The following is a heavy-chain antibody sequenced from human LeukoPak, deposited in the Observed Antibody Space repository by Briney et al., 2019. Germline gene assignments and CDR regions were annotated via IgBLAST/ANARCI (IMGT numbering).Heavy chain of an antibody. D-gene: IGHD2-8*02. V-gene: IGHV3-48*01. J-gene: IGHJ4*02. Sequence: GGSLRLSCAASGFTFSTYSMNWVRQAPGKGLEWISYIGGQSSAIYYAASVKGRFTISRDNAINSLYLQMNSLRAEDTAVYYCARDQAWSSDYWGRGTLVTVSS. CDR3: ARDQAWSSDY. CDR2: IGGQSSAI. CDR1: GFTFSTYS.